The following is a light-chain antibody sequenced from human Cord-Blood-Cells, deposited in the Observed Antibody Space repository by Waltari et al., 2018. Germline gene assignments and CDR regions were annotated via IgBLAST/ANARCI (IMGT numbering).Light chain of an antibody. CDR1: SSDVGGYNY. J-gene: IGLJ2*01. Sequence: QSALTQPRSVSGSPGQSVTISCTGTSSDVGGYNYVSWYQQHPGKAPKLMIYDVSKRPSGVPDRFSGSNSGNTAYLTISGLQAEDEADYYCCSYAGSYTFVVFGGGTKMTVL. CDR3: CSYAGSYTFVV. CDR2: DVS. V-gene: IGLV2-11*01.